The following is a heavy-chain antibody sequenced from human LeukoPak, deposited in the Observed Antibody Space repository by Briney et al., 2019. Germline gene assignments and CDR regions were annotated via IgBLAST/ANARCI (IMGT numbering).Heavy chain of an antibody. CDR3: AKTFSSGYFDY. D-gene: IGHD3-22*01. CDR2: ISYDGSNK. J-gene: IGHJ4*02. V-gene: IGHV3-30*18. CDR1: GFIFSSYG. Sequence: GGSLRLSCAASGFIFSSYGMHWVRQAPGKGLEWVAVISYDGSNKYYADSVKGRFTISRDNSKNTLYLQMNSLRAEDTAVYYCAKTFSSGYFDYWGQGTLVTVSS.